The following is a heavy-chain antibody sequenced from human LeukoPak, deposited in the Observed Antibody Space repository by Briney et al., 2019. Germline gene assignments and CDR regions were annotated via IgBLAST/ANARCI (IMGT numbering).Heavy chain of an antibody. V-gene: IGHV3-74*01. D-gene: IGHD3-10*01. J-gene: IGHJ4*02. CDR1: GFTLSNYW. CDR3: VKPYYFSSGSLN. CDR2: INTDGSST. Sequence: GGSLRLSCAASGFTLSNYWIHWVRQAPGKGLVWVSRINTDGSSTNYADSVRGRFTVSRDNAKNTLYLQMNSLRVEDTAVYYCVKPYYFSSGSLNWGQGTLVTVSS.